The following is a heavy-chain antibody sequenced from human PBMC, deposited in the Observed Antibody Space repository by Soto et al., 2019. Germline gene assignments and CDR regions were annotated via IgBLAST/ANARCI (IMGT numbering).Heavy chain of an antibody. Sequence: GGSLRLSCAASGFTFSSYAMSWVRQAPGKGLEWVSSISGSGGSTYYADSVKGRFTIPRDNSKNTLYLQMNSLRAEDTAVYYCAKARYYDSTGYLYYFDYWGQGTLVTVSS. D-gene: IGHD3-22*01. CDR2: ISGSGGST. CDR1: GFTFSSYA. V-gene: IGHV3-23*01. J-gene: IGHJ4*02. CDR3: AKARYYDSTGYLYYFDY.